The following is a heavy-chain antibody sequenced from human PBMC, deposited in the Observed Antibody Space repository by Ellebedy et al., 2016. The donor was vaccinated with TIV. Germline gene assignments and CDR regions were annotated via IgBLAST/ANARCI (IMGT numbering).Heavy chain of an antibody. CDR2: IIPIFGTA. J-gene: IGHJ3*02. CDR3: ARGVAGSMVHSAFDI. Sequence: ASVKVSCKASGGTFSSYAISWVRQAPGQGLEWMGGIIPIFGTANYAQKFQGRVTITADKSTSTAYMELSSLRSEDTAVYYCARGVAGSMVHSAFDIWGQGTMVTVSS. V-gene: IGHV1-69*06. CDR1: GGTFSSYA. D-gene: IGHD6-19*01.